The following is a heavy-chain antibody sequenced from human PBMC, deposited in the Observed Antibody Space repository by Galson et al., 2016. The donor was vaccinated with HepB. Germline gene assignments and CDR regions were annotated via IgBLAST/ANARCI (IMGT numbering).Heavy chain of an antibody. CDR3: ARGTSGYAAFDF. CDR1: GFTLNTYA. CDR2: VDGSTDTT. V-gene: IGHV3-23*01. Sequence: SLRLSCAASGFTLNTYAMSWVRQAPGKGLEWVSAVDGSTDTTYHADSVKGRFTLSRDNSRNSVSLPMNGLRVEDTAVYFCARGTSGYAAFDFWGQGTLVTVS. D-gene: IGHD6-25*01. J-gene: IGHJ3*01.